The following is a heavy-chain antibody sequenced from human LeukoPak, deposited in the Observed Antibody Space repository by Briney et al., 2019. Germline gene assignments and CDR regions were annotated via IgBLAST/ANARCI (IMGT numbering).Heavy chain of an antibody. J-gene: IGHJ6*02. CDR2: ISHDGSNT. Sequence: GGSLRLSCAASGFTFSSYGMHWVRQAPGKGLEWVASISHDGSNTYYADSVRGRFTISRDNSKNTLYLQMNSLRAEDTAVYSCAKEAYYYDSRGYHNYYYYGMDVWGQGTTVTVSS. V-gene: IGHV3-30*18. CDR3: AKEAYYYDSRGYHNYYYYGMDV. CDR1: GFTFSSYG. D-gene: IGHD3-22*01.